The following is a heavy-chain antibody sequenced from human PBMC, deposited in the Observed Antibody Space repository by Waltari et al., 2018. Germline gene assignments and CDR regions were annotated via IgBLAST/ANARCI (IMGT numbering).Heavy chain of an antibody. CDR1: GFNFSNYG. Sequence: QLVESGGGLVRPGGSLRLSCATSGFNFSNYGMNWVRQAPWKGLEWVSFISGIGNFVYYVDSVKGRFTISRDNGKNLVYLDMNGLRGEDTALYYCARGRMTTKVTPWDFWGQGTLVTVSS. D-gene: IGHD4-17*01. V-gene: IGHV3-21*02. J-gene: IGHJ1*01. CDR2: ISGIGNFV. CDR3: ARGRMTTKVTPWDF.